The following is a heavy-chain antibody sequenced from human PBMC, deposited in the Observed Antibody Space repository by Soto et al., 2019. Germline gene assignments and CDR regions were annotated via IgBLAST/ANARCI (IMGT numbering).Heavy chain of an antibody. V-gene: IGHV3-23*01. J-gene: IGHJ4*02. D-gene: IGHD1-26*01. CDR3: AKFSWSGSYHFDY. Sequence: GGSLRLSCAASGFTFSSYAMSWVRQAPGKGLEWVSAISGSGGSTYYADSVKGRFTISRDNSKNTPYLQMNSLRAEDTAVYYCAKFSWSGSYHFDYWGQGTLVTVSS. CDR2: ISGSGGST. CDR1: GFTFSSYA.